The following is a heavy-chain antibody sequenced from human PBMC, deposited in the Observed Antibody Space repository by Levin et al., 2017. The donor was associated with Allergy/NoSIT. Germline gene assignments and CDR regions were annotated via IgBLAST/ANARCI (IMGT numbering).Heavy chain of an antibody. J-gene: IGHJ5*02. CDR2: TSYSGNT. Sequence: PSETLSLTCTVSDDSFSNSYYYWGWFRQPPGKGLEWIGTTSYSGNTYSNPSLKSRVTISVDTSKNQFSLRLSSVTAADTAVYYCARCYWTDSSSFMFDPWGQGTLVTVSS. D-gene: IGHD6-6*01. CDR3: ARCYWTDSSSFMFDP. V-gene: IGHV4-39*07. CDR1: DDSFSNSYYY.